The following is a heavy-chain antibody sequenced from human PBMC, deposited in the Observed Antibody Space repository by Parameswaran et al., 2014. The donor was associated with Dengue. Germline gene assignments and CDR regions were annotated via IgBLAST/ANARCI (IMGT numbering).Heavy chain of an antibody. CDR3: ARGVWGWLQPQFGY. CDR2: NHSGST. Sequence: VRQAPGRAGVDWGINHSGSTNYNPSLKSRVTISVDTSKNQFSLKLSSVTAADTAVYYCARGVWGWLQPQFGYWGQGTLVTVSS. J-gene: IGHJ4*02. V-gene: IGHV4-34*01. D-gene: IGHD5-24*01.